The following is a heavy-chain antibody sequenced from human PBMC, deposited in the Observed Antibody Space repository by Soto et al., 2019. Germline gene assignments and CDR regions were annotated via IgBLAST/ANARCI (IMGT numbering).Heavy chain of an antibody. CDR2: ISSIGST. J-gene: IGHJ6*02. CDR3: ARGLVIRPYYYHGMDV. D-gene: IGHD3-9*01. V-gene: IGHV4-30-4*01. CDR1: GGSISSGDYF. Sequence: QVQLQESGPGLVKPSQTLSLTCTVSGGSISSGDYFWSLIRQSPGKGLEWIGYISSIGSTYYNPSLKSRVSVSRDTSKSQFSLKLSSVKTPDTAVYYCARGLVIRPYYYHGMDVWGQGTTVTVSS.